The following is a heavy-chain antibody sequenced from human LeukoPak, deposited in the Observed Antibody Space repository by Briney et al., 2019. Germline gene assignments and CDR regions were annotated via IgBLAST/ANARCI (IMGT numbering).Heavy chain of an antibody. V-gene: IGHV4-4*07. CDR2: IYTSGST. CDR1: GGSISSYY. D-gene: IGHD3-22*01. CDR3: ARGGYDSSGYYYAFDI. Sequence: SETLSLTCTVSGGSISSYYWSWIRQPAGKGLEWIGRIYTSGSTNYNPSLKRRVTMSVDTSKNQFSLKLSSVTAADTAVYYCARGGYDSSGYYYAFDIWGQGTMVTVSS. J-gene: IGHJ3*02.